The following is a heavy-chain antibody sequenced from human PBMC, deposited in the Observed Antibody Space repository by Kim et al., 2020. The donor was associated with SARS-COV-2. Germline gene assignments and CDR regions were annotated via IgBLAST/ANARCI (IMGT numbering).Heavy chain of an antibody. CDR2: IYHSGST. Sequence: SETLSLTCAVSGGSISSGGYSWSWIRQPPGKGLEWIGYIYHSGSTYYNPSLKSRVTISVDRSKNQFSLKLSSVTAADTAVYYCARGGSSGYYSWFDLWGRGTLVTVSS. V-gene: IGHV4-30-2*01. D-gene: IGHD3-22*01. CDR3: ARGGSSGYYSWFDL. J-gene: IGHJ2*01. CDR1: GGSISSGGYS.